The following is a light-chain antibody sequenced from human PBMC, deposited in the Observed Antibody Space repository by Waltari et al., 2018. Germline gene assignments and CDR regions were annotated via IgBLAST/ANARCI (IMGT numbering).Light chain of an antibody. CDR1: QSISSW. J-gene: IGKJ1*01. CDR3: QQYNSYWT. CDR2: KAS. V-gene: IGKV1-5*03. Sequence: DIQMTQSPSTLSASVGDRVPITCRASQSISSWWAWYQQKPGNAPKLLIYKASSLESGVPSRFSGSGSGKEFTLTISSLQTDDFETYYCQQYNSYWTFGQGTKVEIK.